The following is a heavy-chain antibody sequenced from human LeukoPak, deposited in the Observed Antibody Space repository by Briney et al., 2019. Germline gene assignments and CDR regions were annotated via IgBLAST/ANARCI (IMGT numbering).Heavy chain of an antibody. CDR1: GGSISSSNW. V-gene: IGHV4-4*02. CDR3: ARVYCSSSSCYYFDY. Sequence: SETLSLTCAVSGGSISSSNWWSWVRQPPGKGLEWIGEIYHSGSTNYNPSLQSRVTMSVDKSKNLFSLKLSSVTAADTAMYYCARVYCSSSSCYYFDYWGQGTLVTDSS. CDR2: IYHSGST. D-gene: IGHD2-2*01. J-gene: IGHJ4*02.